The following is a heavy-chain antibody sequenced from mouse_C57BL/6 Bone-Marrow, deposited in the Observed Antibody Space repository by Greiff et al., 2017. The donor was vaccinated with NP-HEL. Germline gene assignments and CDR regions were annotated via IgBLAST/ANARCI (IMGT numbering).Heavy chain of an antibody. D-gene: IGHD1-1*01. CDR1: GYTFTSYW. CDR2: INPSSGYT. V-gene: IGHV1-7*01. CDR3: ASHYYGSSYEDY. Sequence: VQLQQSGAELAKPGASVKLSCKASGYTFTSYWMHWVKQRPGQGLEWIGYINPSSGYTKYNQKFKDKATLTADNASSTAYMQLSSLTYEDSAVYYCASHYYGSSYEDYWGQGTALTVSS. J-gene: IGHJ2*01.